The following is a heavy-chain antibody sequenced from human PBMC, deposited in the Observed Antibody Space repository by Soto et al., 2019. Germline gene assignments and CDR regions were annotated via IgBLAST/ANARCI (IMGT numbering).Heavy chain of an antibody. D-gene: IGHD6-13*01. CDR2: IYHTGNT. Sequence: TAETQRRGGTLVGGSIRSSSWLIWVSKPPGKGLEWIGEIYHTGNTNSNPSLESRVTISVDKSKNQFSLNLNSVTAADTAVYYGARDSRAAAGNRRYLSDYWGQGTLVPV. CDR3: ARDSRAAAGNRRYLSDY. V-gene: IGHV4-4*02. J-gene: IGHJ4*02. CDR1: GGSIRSSSW.